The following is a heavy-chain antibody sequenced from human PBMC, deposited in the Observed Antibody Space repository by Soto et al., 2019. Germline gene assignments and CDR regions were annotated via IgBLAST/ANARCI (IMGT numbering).Heavy chain of an antibody. D-gene: IGHD3-9*01. CDR3: ARHSNYDILTGYYFPYYMDV. J-gene: IGHJ6*03. CDR2: IYYSGST. Sequence: SETLSLTCTVSGGSISSYYWSWIRQPPGKGLEWIGYIYYSGSTNYNPSLKSRVTISVDTSKNQFSLKLSSVTAADTAVYYCARHSNYDILTGYYFPYYMDVWGKGTTVTVSS. V-gene: IGHV4-59*08. CDR1: GGSISSYY.